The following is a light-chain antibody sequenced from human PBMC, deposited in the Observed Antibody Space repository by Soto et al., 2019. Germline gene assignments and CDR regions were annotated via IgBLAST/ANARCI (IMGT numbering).Light chain of an antibody. J-gene: IGKJ3*01. CDR2: AAS. V-gene: IGKV1-39*01. CDR1: QSISSY. CDR3: QQSYSTPFT. Sequence: DIQMTQSPSSLSASVGDRVTITCRASQSISSYLNWYQQKPGKAPKILIYAASSLQSGVPSRFSGSGSGTDFTLNISSLQPEDFATHYCQQSYSTPFTFGPGTKVDIK.